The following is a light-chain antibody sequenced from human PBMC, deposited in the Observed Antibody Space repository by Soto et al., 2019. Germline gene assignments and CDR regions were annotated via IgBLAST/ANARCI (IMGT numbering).Light chain of an antibody. CDR3: QQYNNWPPYT. CDR1: QRISNN. J-gene: IGKJ2*01. V-gene: IGKV3-15*01. Sequence: EIVMTQSPATLSVSPGERATLSCRASQRISNNLAWYQQKAGQAPRLLIYGASTRATGIPARFSGSGSETEFTLTNSSLQSEDFAVYYCQQYNNWPPYTFGQGTKLEIK. CDR2: GAS.